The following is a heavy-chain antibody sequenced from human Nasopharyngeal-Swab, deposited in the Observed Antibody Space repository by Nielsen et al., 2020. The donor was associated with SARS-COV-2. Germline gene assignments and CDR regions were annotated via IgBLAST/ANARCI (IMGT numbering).Heavy chain of an antibody. V-gene: IGHV4-61*01. CDR2: IYYSGST. D-gene: IGHD4-17*01. J-gene: IGHJ5*02. CDR3: ARVHDYGDYQPGLVYWFDP. CDR1: GGSVSSGSYY. Sequence: SETLSLTCTVFGGSVSSGSYYWSWIRQPPGKGLEWIGYIYYSGSTNYNPSLKSRVTISVDTSKNQFSLKLSSVTAADTAVYYCARVHDYGDYQPGLVYWFDPWGQGTLVTVSS.